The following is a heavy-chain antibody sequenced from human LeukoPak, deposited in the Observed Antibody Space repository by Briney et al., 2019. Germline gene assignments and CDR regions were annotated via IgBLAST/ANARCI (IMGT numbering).Heavy chain of an antibody. Sequence: SVKVSCKASGGTFSSYAISWVRQAPGQGLEWMGGIIPIFGTANYAQKFQGRVTITADESTSTAYMELSSLRSEDTAVYYCAKPDVDGDPFYYFDYWGQGTLVTVSS. J-gene: IGHJ4*02. D-gene: IGHD5-12*01. CDR1: GGTFSSYA. CDR3: AKPDVDGDPFYYFDY. V-gene: IGHV1-69*13. CDR2: IIPIFGTA.